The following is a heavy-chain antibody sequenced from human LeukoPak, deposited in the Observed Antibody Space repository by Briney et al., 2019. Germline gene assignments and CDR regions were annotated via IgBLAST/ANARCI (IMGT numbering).Heavy chain of an antibody. CDR1: GFTFSSYA. CDR3: ARDSSGEGYFDY. CDR2: VSYDGSNK. J-gene: IGHJ4*02. D-gene: IGHD3-22*01. Sequence: GGSLRLSCAASGFTFSSYAMHWVRQAPGKGLEWVAVVSYDGSNKHYADSVKGRFTISRDNSKNTLYLQMNSLRAEDTAVYYCARDSSGEGYFDYWGQGTLVTVSS. V-gene: IGHV3-30-3*01.